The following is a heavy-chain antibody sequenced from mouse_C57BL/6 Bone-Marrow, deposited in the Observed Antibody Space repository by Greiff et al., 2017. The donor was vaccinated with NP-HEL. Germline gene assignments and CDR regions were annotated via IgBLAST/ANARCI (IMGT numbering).Heavy chain of an antibody. Sequence: EVQLQQSGTVLARPGASVKMSCKTSGYTFTSYWMHWVKQRPGQGLEWIGAIYPGNSDTSYNEKFKGKAKLTAVTSASTAYMELSSLTNEDSAVYYCKTFTTVWAHYYAMDYWGQGTSVTVSS. V-gene: IGHV1-5*01. CDR1: GYTFTSYW. CDR3: KTFTTVWAHYYAMDY. J-gene: IGHJ4*01. CDR2: IYPGNSDT. D-gene: IGHD1-1*01.